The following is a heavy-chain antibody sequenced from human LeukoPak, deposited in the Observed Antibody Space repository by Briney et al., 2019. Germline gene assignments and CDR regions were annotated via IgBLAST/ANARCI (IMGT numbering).Heavy chain of an antibody. D-gene: IGHD1-26*01. J-gene: IGHJ3*02. CDR1: GFTFSSYW. Sequence: PGGSLRLSCAASGFTFSSYWMHWVRQAPGKGLVWVSRINSDGSSASYADSVKGRFTSSRDNAKNTLYLQMSSLRVEDTAVYYCARMKNSGSYGWRLEAFDIWGQGTMVTVSS. CDR3: ARMKNSGSYGWRLEAFDI. V-gene: IGHV3-74*01. CDR2: INSDGSSA.